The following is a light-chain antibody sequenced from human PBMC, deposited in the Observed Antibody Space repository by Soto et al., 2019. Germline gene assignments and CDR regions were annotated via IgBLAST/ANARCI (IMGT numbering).Light chain of an antibody. J-gene: IGLJ2*01. CDR2: EVS. CDR1: SSDVGSYNL. CDR3: CSYAGSSTLV. Sequence: QSALTQPASVSGSPGQSITISCTGTSSDVGSYNLVSWYQQHPGKAPKLMIYEVSKRPSGVSNRFSGSQSGNTASLTLSGLQAEDEADYYCCSYAGSSTLVFGGGTKLTVL. V-gene: IGLV2-23*02.